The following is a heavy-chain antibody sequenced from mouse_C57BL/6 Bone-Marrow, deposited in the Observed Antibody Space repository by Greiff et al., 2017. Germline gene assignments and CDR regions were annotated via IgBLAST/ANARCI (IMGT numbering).Heavy chain of an antibody. CDR3: ARRGYSSSSLYYFDY. CDR1: GFTFSSYG. D-gene: IGHD1-1*01. Sequence: EVKLMESGGDLVKPGGSLKLSCAASGFTFSSYGMSWVRQTPDKRLEWVATISSGGSYTYYPDSVKGRFTISRDNAKNTLYLQMSSLKSEDTAMYYCARRGYSSSSLYYFDYWGQGTTLTVSS. J-gene: IGHJ2*01. CDR2: ISSGGSYT. V-gene: IGHV5-6*01.